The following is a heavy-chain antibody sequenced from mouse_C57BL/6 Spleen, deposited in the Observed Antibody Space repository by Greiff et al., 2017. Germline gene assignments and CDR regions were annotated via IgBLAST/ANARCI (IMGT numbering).Heavy chain of an antibody. V-gene: IGHV1-82*01. J-gene: IGHJ1*03. CDR2: IYPGDGDT. D-gene: IGHD1-1*01. CDR3: ARDYYGTGYFDV. Sequence: VQRVESGPELVKPGASVKISCKASGYAFSSSWMNWVKQRPGKGLEWIGRIYPGDGDTNYNGKFKGKATLTADKSSSTAYMQLSSLTSEDSAVYFCARDYYGTGYFDVWGTGTTVTVSS. CDR1: GYAFSSSW.